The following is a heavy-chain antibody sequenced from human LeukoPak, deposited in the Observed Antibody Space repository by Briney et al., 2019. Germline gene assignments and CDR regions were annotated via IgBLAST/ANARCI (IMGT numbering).Heavy chain of an antibody. V-gene: IGHV3-7*01. D-gene: IGHD3-9*01. CDR2: IDQGGSVR. CDR1: GFSFSSYW. J-gene: IGHJ4*02. CDR3: TRDFDWFRNQFDY. Sequence: GGSLRLSCAASGFSFSSYWMSWVRQTPEKGLEFVANIDQGGSVRNYMDSLKGRCTISRDNAKKSLYLEINSLRAEDTAVYYCTRDFDWFRNQFDYWGQGTLVTVSS.